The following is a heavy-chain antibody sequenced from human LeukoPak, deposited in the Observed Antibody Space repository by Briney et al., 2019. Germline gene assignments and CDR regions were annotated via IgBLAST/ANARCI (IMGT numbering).Heavy chain of an antibody. V-gene: IGHV4-39*07. Sequence: SETLSLTCTVSGGSISSSSYYWGWIRQPPGKGLEWIGSIYYSGSTYYNPSLKSRVTISVDTSKNQFSLKLSSVTAADTAVYYCARGPGVWSGAFDYWGQGTLVTVSS. D-gene: IGHD3-3*01. CDR1: GGSISSSSYY. CDR2: IYYSGST. CDR3: ARGPGVWSGAFDY. J-gene: IGHJ4*02.